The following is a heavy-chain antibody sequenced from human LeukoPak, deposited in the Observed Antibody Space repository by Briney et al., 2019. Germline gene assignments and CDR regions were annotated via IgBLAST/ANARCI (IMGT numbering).Heavy chain of an antibody. Sequence: SETLSLTCTVSGGSISSYYWSWIRQPPGKGLEWIGYIYYSGSTNYNPSLKSRVTISVDTSKNQLSLKLSSVTAADTAVYYCASTTVTTGGVDYWGQGTLVTVSS. CDR1: GGSISSYY. D-gene: IGHD4-17*01. V-gene: IGHV4-59*01. CDR3: ASTTVTTGGVDY. CDR2: IYYSGST. J-gene: IGHJ4*02.